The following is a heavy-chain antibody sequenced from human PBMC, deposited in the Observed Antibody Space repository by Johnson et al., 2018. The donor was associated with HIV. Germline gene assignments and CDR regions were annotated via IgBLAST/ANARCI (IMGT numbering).Heavy chain of an antibody. V-gene: IGHV3-9*01. CDR2: ISWNSGSI. Sequence: VQLVESGGGLVQPGRSLRLSCAASGFTFDDYAMHWVRQAPGKGLEWVSGISWNSGSIGYADSVKGRFTISRDNAKNSLYLQMNSLRAEDTALYYCAKGGNYGVGAFDIWGQGTMVTVSS. CDR3: AKGGNYGVGAFDI. J-gene: IGHJ3*02. D-gene: IGHD4-11*01. CDR1: GFTFDDYA.